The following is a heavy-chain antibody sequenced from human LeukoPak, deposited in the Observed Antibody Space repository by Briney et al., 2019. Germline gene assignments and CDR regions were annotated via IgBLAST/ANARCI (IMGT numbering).Heavy chain of an antibody. V-gene: IGHV3-7*01. J-gene: IGHJ4*02. D-gene: IGHD3-22*01. Sequence: GGSLRLSCAVSGFTFSSSWMSWVRQAPGKGLEWMANIRPDGSATYYVDSVKGRFTVSRDNAKNSLFLSMNSLRAEDTAVYYCARYYGTSGPTDYWGQGTLVTVSS. CDR3: ARYYGTSGPTDY. CDR1: GFTFSSSW. CDR2: IRPDGSAT.